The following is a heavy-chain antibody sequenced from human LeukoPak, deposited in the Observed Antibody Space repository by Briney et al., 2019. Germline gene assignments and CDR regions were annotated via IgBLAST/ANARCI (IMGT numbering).Heavy chain of an antibody. CDR2: IYYSGST. D-gene: IGHD5-18*01. J-gene: IGHJ4*02. CDR3: ASLPWIQLWKHY. V-gene: IGHV4-39*01. CDR1: EFSVGSNY. Sequence: GSLRLSCAASEFSVGSNYMTWVRQPPGKGLEWIASIYYSGSTYYNPSLKSRVTISVDTAKNQFSLKMSSVTAADTAVYYCASLPWIQLWKHYWGQGTLVTVSS.